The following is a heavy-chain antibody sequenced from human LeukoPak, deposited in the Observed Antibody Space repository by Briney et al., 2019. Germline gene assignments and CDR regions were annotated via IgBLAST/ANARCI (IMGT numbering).Heavy chain of an antibody. Sequence: GGSLRLSCAASGFTFSSYAMHWVRQAPGKGLEWVAVISYDGSNKYYADSVKGRFTISRDNSKNTLYLQMNSLRAEDTAVYYCARDINTAMAEDAFDIWGQGTMVTVSS. J-gene: IGHJ3*02. V-gene: IGHV3-30-3*01. CDR3: ARDINTAMAEDAFDI. CDR1: GFTFSSYA. D-gene: IGHD5-18*01. CDR2: ISYDGSNK.